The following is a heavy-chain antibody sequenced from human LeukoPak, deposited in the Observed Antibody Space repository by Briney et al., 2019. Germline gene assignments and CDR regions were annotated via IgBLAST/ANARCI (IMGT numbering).Heavy chain of an antibody. Sequence: SETLSLTCTVSGGSISSYYWSWIRQPPGKGLEWIGYIYYSGSTNYNPSLKSRVTISVDTSKNQFSLKLSSVTAADTAVYYCASAYSSSWSNYYFDYWGQGTLVTVSS. CDR3: ASAYSSSWSNYYFDY. CDR1: GGSISSYY. D-gene: IGHD6-13*01. CDR2: IYYSGST. J-gene: IGHJ4*02. V-gene: IGHV4-59*08.